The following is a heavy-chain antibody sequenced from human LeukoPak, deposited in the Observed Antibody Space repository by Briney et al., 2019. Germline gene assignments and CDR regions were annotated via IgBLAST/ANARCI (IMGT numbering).Heavy chain of an antibody. CDR2: INWNGGST. D-gene: IGHD5-18*01. CDR1: GFTFDDYG. J-gene: IGHJ4*02. Sequence: PGGSLRLSCAASGFTFDDYGMSWVRHAPGKGLEWVSGINWNGGSTGYADSVKGRFTISRDNAKNSLYLQMNSLRAEDTALYYCARVDRGYSYAPEGYWGQGTLVTVSS. CDR3: ARVDRGYSYAPEGY. V-gene: IGHV3-20*04.